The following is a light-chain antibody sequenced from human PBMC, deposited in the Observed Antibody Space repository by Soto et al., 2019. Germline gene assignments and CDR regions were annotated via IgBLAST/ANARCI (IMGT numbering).Light chain of an antibody. CDR3: QQYNNWWT. CDR2: GAS. Sequence: EIVMTQSPATLSVSPGERATLSCRASQTVSYNLAWYQQKPGQAPRLLIYGASRRASGIPDRFSGSGSGTEFTLTISSLQSEDFAVYYCQQYNNWWTFGQGTKVEIK. CDR1: QTVSYN. V-gene: IGKV3-15*01. J-gene: IGKJ1*01.